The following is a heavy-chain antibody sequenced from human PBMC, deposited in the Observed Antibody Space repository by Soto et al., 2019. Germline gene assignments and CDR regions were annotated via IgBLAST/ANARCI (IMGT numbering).Heavy chain of an antibody. Sequence: SETLSLTCTVSGGSISSGGYYWSWIRQHPGKGLEWIGYIYYSGSTYYNPSLKSRVTISVDTSKNQFSLKLSSVTAADTAVYYCARARIRLQDYGMDVWGQGTTVTVYS. CDR1: GGSISSGGYY. CDR3: ARARIRLQDYGMDV. J-gene: IGHJ6*02. V-gene: IGHV4-31*03. CDR2: IYYSGST. D-gene: IGHD1-1*01.